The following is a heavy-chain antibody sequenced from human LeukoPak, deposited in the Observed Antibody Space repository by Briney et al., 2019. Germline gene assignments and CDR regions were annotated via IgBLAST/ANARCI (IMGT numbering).Heavy chain of an antibody. D-gene: IGHD3-22*01. J-gene: IGHJ4*02. Sequence: SGTLSLTCAVAGGSISSSNWWSWVRQPPGKGLEWIGEIYHSGSTNYNPSLKSRVTISVDKSKNQFSLKLSSVTAADTAVYYCARSYYYDSSGYSGGTDYWGQGTLVTVSS. V-gene: IGHV4-4*02. CDR3: ARSYYYDSSGYSGGTDY. CDR2: IYHSGST. CDR1: GGSISSSNW.